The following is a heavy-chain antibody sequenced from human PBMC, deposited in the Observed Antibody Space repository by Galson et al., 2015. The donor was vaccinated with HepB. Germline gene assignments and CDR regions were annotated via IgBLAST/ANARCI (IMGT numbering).Heavy chain of an antibody. Sequence: SVKVSCKASGGTFSSYAISWVRQAPGQGLEWMGGIIPILGIANYAQKFQGRVTITADKSTSTAYMELSSLRSEDTAVYYCAFGYSSGWYGDYYYYYMDVWGKGTTVTVSS. D-gene: IGHD6-19*01. CDR1: GGTFSSYA. CDR2: IIPILGIA. V-gene: IGHV1-69*10. J-gene: IGHJ6*03. CDR3: AFGYSSGWYGDYYYYYMDV.